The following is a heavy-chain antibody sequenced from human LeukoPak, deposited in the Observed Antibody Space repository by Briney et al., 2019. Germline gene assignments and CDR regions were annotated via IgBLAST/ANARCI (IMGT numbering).Heavy chain of an antibody. CDR2: ISWNRGII. CDR3: AKDGGLDKYGYNPLDN. CDR1: GFTFDDYG. V-gene: IGHV3-9*01. J-gene: IGHJ4*02. Sequence: GGSLRLSCAASGFTFDDYGMSWVRQAPGKGLEWVSGISWNRGIIEYADSVKGRFTISRDNAKNSLYLQMNSLRVEDTALYYCAKDGGLDKYGYNPLDNWGQGTLVTVSS. D-gene: IGHD5-24*01.